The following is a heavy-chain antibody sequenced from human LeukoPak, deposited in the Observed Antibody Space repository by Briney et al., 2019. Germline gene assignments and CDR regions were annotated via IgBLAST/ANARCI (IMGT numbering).Heavy chain of an antibody. CDR3: ARWFRGYKDAFDI. J-gene: IGHJ3*02. CDR2: GFYSGNT. D-gene: IGHD5-18*01. V-gene: IGHV4-39*01. Sequence: PSETLSLTCTVSGGSISSSNHYWGWIRQPPGKGLEWIGTGFYSGNTYYNPSLKSRVTISVDTSKNQFSLKLTSVTAADTAVYYCARWFRGYKDAFDIWGQGTMVTVSS. CDR1: GGSISSSNHY.